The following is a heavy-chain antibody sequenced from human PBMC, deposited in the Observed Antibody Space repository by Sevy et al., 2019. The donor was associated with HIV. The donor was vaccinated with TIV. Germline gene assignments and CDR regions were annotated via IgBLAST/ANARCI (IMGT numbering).Heavy chain of an antibody. D-gene: IGHD1-26*01. V-gene: IGHV3-30*18. CDR1: GFSFSYYG. Sequence: GGSLRLSCTGSGFSFSYYGIHWVRQAPGKGLDWVALISNDGINEYYADSVKGRFTISRDNSKNTVYLEINRLRNEDTAIYFCANAYSGSYSHSYLYALDVWGQGTTVTVSS. CDR3: ANAYSGSYSHSYLYALDV. CDR2: ISNDGINE. J-gene: IGHJ6*02.